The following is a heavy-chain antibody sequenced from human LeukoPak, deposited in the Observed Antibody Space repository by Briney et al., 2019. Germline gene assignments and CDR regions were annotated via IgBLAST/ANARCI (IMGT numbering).Heavy chain of an antibody. CDR3: ARGGMIVVTY. D-gene: IGHD2-21*01. Sequence: GGSLRLSCAASGFTFTTYLMTWVRQAPGKGLEWVANINSDGSEKYYVDSVKGRFTISRDNAKTSLYLQMNSLRVEDTAVYYCARGGMIVVTYWGQGTLVTVSS. V-gene: IGHV3-7*01. J-gene: IGHJ4*02. CDR1: GFTFTTYL. CDR2: INSDGSEK.